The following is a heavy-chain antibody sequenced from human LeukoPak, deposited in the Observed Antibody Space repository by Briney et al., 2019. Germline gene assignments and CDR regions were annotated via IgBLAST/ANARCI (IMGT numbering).Heavy chain of an antibody. CDR2: IYSGGST. D-gene: IGHD6-13*01. V-gene: IGHV3-53*01. J-gene: IGHJ4*02. CDR1: GFTVSSNY. Sequence: GGSLRLSCAASGFTVSSNYMSWVRQAPGKGLEWVSVIYSGGSTYYADSVKGRFTISRDNSKNTLYLQMNSLRAEDTAVYYCAKSAIAAAGPKGLVEVYYFDYWGQGTLVTVSS. CDR3: AKSAIAAAGPKGLVEVYYFDY.